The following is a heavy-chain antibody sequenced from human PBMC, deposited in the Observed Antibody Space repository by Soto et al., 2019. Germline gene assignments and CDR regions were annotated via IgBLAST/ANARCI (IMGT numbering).Heavy chain of an antibody. Sequence: EVQVLESGGGSVQPGGSMRLSCAASGFTFSNFAMSWVRHAPGQGLEWVSEISGSTGTTYYADSVKGRFIISRDNSKNMVHLQMNSLRAEDTAVYYCAKDTSNSPYYMDVWGKGTTVTVSS. J-gene: IGHJ6*03. CDR1: GFTFSNFA. CDR3: AKDTSNSPYYMDV. V-gene: IGHV3-23*01. CDR2: ISGSTGTT. D-gene: IGHD2-2*01.